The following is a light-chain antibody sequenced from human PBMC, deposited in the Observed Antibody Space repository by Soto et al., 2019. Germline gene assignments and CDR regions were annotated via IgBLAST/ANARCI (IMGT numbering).Light chain of an antibody. Sequence: EIVLTQSPGTLSLSPGERATLSCRASQSVSSSYLARYQQKPGQAPRLLSYDASSRATGIPDRLSGSGSGTDFTLTISRVEPEDFAVYYLQQYGSSPGTFGQGTQVEIK. J-gene: IGKJ1*01. V-gene: IGKV3-20*01. CDR1: QSVSSSY. CDR3: QQYGSSPGT. CDR2: DAS.